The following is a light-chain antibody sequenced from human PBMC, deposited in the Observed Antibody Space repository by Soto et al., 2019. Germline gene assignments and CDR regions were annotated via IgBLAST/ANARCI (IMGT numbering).Light chain of an antibody. CDR3: QKYETAPQT. CDR2: AAS. V-gene: IGKV1-27*01. Sequence: DIQMTQSPSSLSASVGDTVTITCRASQGIIDYLAWYQQRPGKAPKLLMYAASTLHTGVPSRFSGSGAGTDFTLTISNLQPEDVASYYCQKYETAPQTFGQGTMVEI. J-gene: IGKJ1*01. CDR1: QGIIDY.